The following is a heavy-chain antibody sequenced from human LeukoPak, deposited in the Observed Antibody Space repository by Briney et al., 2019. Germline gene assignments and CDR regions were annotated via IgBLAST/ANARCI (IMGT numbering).Heavy chain of an antibody. CDR2: TNKDGSGT. J-gene: IGHJ3*01. V-gene: IGHV3-74*01. Sequence: PGGSLRLSCAASGFTFSSYWMHWVRQAPGKGLVWVSRTNKDGSGTTYADSVKGRFTVPRDNAKNTLLLQMNSLRAEDTAVYHCVREMGSSSYVFDFWGQGTMVTVSS. CDR1: GFTFSSYW. D-gene: IGHD4-11*01. CDR3: VREMGSSSYVFDF.